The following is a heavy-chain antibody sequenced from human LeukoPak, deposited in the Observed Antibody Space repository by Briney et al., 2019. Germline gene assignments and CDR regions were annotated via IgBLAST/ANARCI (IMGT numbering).Heavy chain of an antibody. CDR1: GFTFSGYW. Sequence: GGSLRLSCVASGFTFSGYWMHWVRQAPGKGLEWVSRIKGDGSSTSYADSVKGRFTISRDNSKNTLYLQMNSLRAEDTAVYYCAKGCSGGSCYSFDYWGQGTLVTVSS. V-gene: IGHV3-74*01. D-gene: IGHD2-15*01. CDR2: IKGDGSST. CDR3: AKGCSGGSCYSFDY. J-gene: IGHJ4*02.